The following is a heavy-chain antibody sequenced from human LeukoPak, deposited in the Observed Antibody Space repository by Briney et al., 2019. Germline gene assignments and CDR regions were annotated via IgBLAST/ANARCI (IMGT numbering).Heavy chain of an antibody. CDR2: ISSSSSTI. Sequence: PGGSLRLSCAASGFTFSSYSMNWVRQAPGKGLEWVSYISSSSSTIYYADSVKGRFTISRDNAKNSLYLQMNSLRDEDTAVYYCAREYGYYYDSSGSMNWFDPWGQGTLVTVSS. J-gene: IGHJ5*02. V-gene: IGHV3-48*02. D-gene: IGHD3-22*01. CDR3: AREYGYYYDSSGSMNWFDP. CDR1: GFTFSSYS.